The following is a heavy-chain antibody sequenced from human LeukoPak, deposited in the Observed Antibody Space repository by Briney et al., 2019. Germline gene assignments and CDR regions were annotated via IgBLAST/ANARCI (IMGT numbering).Heavy chain of an antibody. V-gene: IGHV1-3*01. CDR3: ARDSKWFINDYYYGMDV. D-gene: IGHD3-22*01. CDR2: INAGNGNT. Sequence: ASVKVSCKASGYTFTSYAMHWVRQAPGQRLEWMGWINAGNGNTKYSQKFQGRVTITRDTSASTAYMELSSLRSEDTAVYYCARDSKWFINDYYYGMDVWGQGTTVTVSS. J-gene: IGHJ6*02. CDR1: GYTFTSYA.